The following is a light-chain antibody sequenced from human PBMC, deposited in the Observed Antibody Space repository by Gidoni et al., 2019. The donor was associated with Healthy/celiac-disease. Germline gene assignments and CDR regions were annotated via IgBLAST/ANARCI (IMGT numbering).Light chain of an antibody. Sequence: QSVLTQPPSVSVAPGQRVTISCTGSSSNIGAGYYVHWYQQLPGTAPKLLISGNSNRPSGVPDRFSGSKSGTSASLAITGLQAEDEADYYCQSYDSSLGYVFGTGTKVTVL. V-gene: IGLV1-40*01. CDR2: GNS. J-gene: IGLJ1*01. CDR1: SSNIGAGYY. CDR3: QSYDSSLGYV.